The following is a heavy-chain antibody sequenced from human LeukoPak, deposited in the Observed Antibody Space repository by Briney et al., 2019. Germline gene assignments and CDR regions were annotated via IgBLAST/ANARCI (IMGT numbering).Heavy chain of an antibody. CDR1: GGSISSYY. V-gene: IGHV4-59*01. CDR2: IYYSGST. J-gene: IGHJ4*02. Sequence: SETLSLTCTVSGGSISSYYWSWIRQPPGEGLEWIGYIYYSGSTNYNPSLKSRVTISVDTSKNQFSLKLSSVTAADTAVYYCARDLIAAAGGLDYWGQGTLVTVSS. CDR3: ARDLIAAAGGLDY. D-gene: IGHD6-13*01.